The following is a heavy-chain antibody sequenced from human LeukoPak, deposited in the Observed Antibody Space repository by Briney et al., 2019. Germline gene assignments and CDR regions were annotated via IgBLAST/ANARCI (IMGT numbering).Heavy chain of an antibody. CDR3: ARDPKSQLLLDY. V-gene: IGHV1-2*02. D-gene: IGHD2-2*01. Sequence: ASVKVSCKSSGFTFTDEYIHWVRQAPGQGLEWMGWINPYSGAINYAQKFQGRVTLTRDTSISTAYMELSRLTSGDTAVYYCARDPKSQLLLDYWGQGTLVNVSS. CDR2: INPYSGAI. CDR1: GFTFTDEY. J-gene: IGHJ4*02.